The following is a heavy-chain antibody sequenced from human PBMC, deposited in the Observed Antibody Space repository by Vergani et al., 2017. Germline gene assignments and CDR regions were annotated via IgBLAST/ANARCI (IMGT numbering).Heavy chain of an antibody. J-gene: IGHJ4*02. CDR1: GFTFSTYA. CDR2: LTGGGGST. Sequence: EVQLLESGGSLKQPGGSVRLSCAASGFTFSTYAMHWVRQAPGKGLEWVSALTGGGGSTYYSDSVKGRFIISRDNSRDTLYLQMNSLRPEDTATYYCVNEAGGYANFFDSWGQGTLVTVSS. D-gene: IGHD1-26*01. V-gene: IGHV3-23*01. CDR3: VNEAGGYANFFDS.